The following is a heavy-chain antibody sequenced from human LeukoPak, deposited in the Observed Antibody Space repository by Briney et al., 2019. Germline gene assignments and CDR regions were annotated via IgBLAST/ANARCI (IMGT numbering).Heavy chain of an antibody. CDR1: GGSISSYY. CDR3: ARDTGWGFDY. Sequence: SETLSLTCTASGGSISSYYWSWIRQPPGKGLEWIGYIYYSGSTNYNPSLKSRVTISVDTSKNQFSLKLSSVTAADTAVYYCARDTGWGFDYWGQGTLVTVSS. CDR2: IYYSGST. V-gene: IGHV4-59*01. D-gene: IGHD6-19*01. J-gene: IGHJ4*02.